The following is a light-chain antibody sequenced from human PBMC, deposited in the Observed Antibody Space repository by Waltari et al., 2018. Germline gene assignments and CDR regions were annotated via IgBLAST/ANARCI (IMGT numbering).Light chain of an antibody. CDR2: DVN. CDR3: CSYAGKYTFL. Sequence: QSALTQPRSVSGSPGQSVTISCTGTINDIGTDNYVSWYQHTPDNGPKLIIYDVNRRPAGVADLFSGSKFGNTASLTISGLQPTDEADYYCCSYAGKYTFLFGGGTKVTVL. J-gene: IGLJ2*01. V-gene: IGLV2-11*01. CDR1: INDIGTDNY.